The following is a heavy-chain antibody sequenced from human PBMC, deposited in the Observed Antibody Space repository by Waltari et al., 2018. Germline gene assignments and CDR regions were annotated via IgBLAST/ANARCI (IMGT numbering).Heavy chain of an antibody. Sequence: QLQLQESGPGLVKPSETLSLTCTVSGGSISSSSYYWGWIRQPPGKGLEWIGSIYYSGGPCHNPSLKSRVTISVDTSKNPFSLKLGSAAAAGTDVYFCARPLQRGGERYYYMDVWGKGTTVTVSS. D-gene: IGHD1-1*01. CDR2: IYYSGGP. J-gene: IGHJ6*03. CDR1: GGSISSSSYY. V-gene: IGHV4-39*01. CDR3: ARPLQRGGERYYYMDV.